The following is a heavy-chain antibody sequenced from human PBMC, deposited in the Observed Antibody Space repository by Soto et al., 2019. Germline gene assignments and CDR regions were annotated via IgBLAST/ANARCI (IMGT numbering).Heavy chain of an antibody. D-gene: IGHD2-15*01. CDR2: IDHSGRT. CDR1: GGSISRNNW. V-gene: IGHV4-4*02. CDR3: ARVDCSGGSCYSDY. Sequence: SETLSLTCAVSGGSISRNNWWSWVRQPPGKGLEWIGEIDHSGRTKYNPSLKSRVTISVDKPKNQFSLQLRFVTAADTAMYYCARVDCSGGSCYSDYWGQGTLVTVSS. J-gene: IGHJ4*02.